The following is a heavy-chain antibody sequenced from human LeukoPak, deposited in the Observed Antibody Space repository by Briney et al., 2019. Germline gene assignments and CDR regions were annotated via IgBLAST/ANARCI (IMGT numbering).Heavy chain of an antibody. CDR1: GGTFSSYA. J-gene: IGHJ4*02. V-gene: IGHV1-69*13. Sequence: GASVKVSCKASGGTFSSYAISWVRQAPGQGLEWMGGIIPIFGTANYAQKFQGRVTITADESTSTAYMELSSLRSEDTAVYYCARGLPYSSGWYYFDYWGQGTLVTVSS. CDR2: IIPIFGTA. D-gene: IGHD6-19*01. CDR3: ARGLPYSSGWYYFDY.